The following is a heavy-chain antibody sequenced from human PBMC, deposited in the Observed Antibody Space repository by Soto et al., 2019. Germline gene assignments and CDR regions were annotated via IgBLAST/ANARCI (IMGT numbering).Heavy chain of an antibody. J-gene: IGHJ4*02. Sequence: GGSLRLSCSTSGFTFSSYNMNWVRQAPGKGLEWVSYISSSSSTIYYADSVKGRFTISRDNAKNSLYLQMNSLRDEDTAVYYCARVSEGRYDFWSGYSLFDYWGQGTLVTVSS. CDR2: ISSSSSTI. CDR1: GFTFSSYN. CDR3: ARVSEGRYDFWSGYSLFDY. D-gene: IGHD3-3*01. V-gene: IGHV3-48*02.